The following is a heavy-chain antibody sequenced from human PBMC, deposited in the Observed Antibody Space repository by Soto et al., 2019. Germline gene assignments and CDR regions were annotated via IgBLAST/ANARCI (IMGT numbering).Heavy chain of an antibody. CDR3: ARGLGGVTAAGNSSVDFDY. J-gene: IGHJ4*02. V-gene: IGHV4-34*01. CDR2: INHSGST. D-gene: IGHD6-13*01. CDR1: GGSFSGYY. Sequence: SETLSLTCAVYGGSFSGYYWSWIRQPPGKGLEWIGEINHSGSTNYNPSLKSRVTISVDTSKDQFSLKLSSVTAADTAVYYCARGLGGVTAAGNSSVDFDYWGQGTLVTVSS.